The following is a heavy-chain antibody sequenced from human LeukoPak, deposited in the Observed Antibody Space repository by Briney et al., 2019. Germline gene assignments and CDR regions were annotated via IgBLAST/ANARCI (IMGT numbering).Heavy chain of an antibody. CDR3: ARGDFVSGSPSGDY. V-gene: IGHV3-48*03. D-gene: IGHD3-10*01. Sequence: GGSLRLSCAASGFTFSSYEMNWVRQAPGKGLEWLSYISSSGSIVYYADSVKGRFTISRDNAKNSLYLQMNSLRAEDTAIYYCARGDFVSGSPSGDYWGQGTLVTVSS. CDR1: GFTFSSYE. CDR2: ISSSGSIV. J-gene: IGHJ4*02.